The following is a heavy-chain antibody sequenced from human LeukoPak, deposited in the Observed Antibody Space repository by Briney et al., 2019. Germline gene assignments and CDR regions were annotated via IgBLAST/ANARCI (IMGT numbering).Heavy chain of an antibody. D-gene: IGHD6-13*01. Sequence: GESLKISCKGSGYTFTSYWIGWVRQMPGKGLEWMGIIYPGDSDTRYSPSFQGQVTISADKSISTAYLQWSSLKASDTAIYYCTRRESSSNFDYWGQGTLVTVSS. J-gene: IGHJ4*02. CDR3: TRRESSSNFDY. V-gene: IGHV5-51*01. CDR1: GYTFTSYW. CDR2: IYPGDSDT.